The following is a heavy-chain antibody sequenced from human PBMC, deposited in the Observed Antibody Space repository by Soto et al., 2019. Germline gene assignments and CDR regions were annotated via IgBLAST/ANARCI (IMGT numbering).Heavy chain of an antibody. V-gene: IGHV3-30*18. J-gene: IGHJ4*02. CDR3: AKTITTFGGSSTGRGALLDY. CDR2: ISNDRNHE. D-gene: IGHD3-3*01. Sequence: QVQLVEAGGGVVQPGRSLRLSCAASGFTFSAFGMHWVRQAPGKGLEWVAVISNDRNHEHYADSVQGRFSISRDNSKNTFYLQMNSLSSEDTAVYFCAKTITTFGGSSTGRGALLDYWGQGILVTVSS. CDR1: GFTFSAFG.